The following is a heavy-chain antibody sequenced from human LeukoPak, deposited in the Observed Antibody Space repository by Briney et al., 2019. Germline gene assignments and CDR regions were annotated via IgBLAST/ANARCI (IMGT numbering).Heavy chain of an antibody. CDR2: IKQDGSEK. D-gene: IGHD1-1*01. CDR1: GFTFSSYW. J-gene: IGHJ6*03. Sequence: PGGSLRLSCAASGFTFSSYWMGWVRQAPGKGLEWVANIKQDGSEKYYVDSVRGRFTISRDNAKNSLYLQMNSLRAEDTAVYYCAREEVWVQQEIRDYYYMDVWGKGTTVTVSS. V-gene: IGHV3-7*01. CDR3: AREEVWVQQEIRDYYYMDV.